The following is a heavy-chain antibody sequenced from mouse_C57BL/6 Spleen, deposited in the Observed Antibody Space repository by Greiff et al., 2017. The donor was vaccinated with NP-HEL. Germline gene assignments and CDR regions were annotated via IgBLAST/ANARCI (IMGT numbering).Heavy chain of an antibody. V-gene: IGHV5-9-1*02. CDR2: ISSGGDYI. J-gene: IGHJ2*01. D-gene: IGHD4-1*01. Sequence: EVMLVESGEGLVKPGGSLKLSCAASGFTFSSYAMSWVRQTPEKRLEWVAYISSGGDYIYYADTVKGRFTISRDNARNTLYLQMSSLKSEDTAMYYCTVANWDGEGYYFDYWGQGTTLTVSS. CDR3: TVANWDGEGYYFDY. CDR1: GFTFSSYA.